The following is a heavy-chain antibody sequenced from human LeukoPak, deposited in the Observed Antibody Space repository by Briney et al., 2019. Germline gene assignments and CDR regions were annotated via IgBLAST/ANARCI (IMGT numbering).Heavy chain of an antibody. D-gene: IGHD4-23*01. J-gene: IGHJ4*02. CDR3: ARVGNDLPYYFDY. Sequence: PGGSLRLSCAASGFTFSSYGMSWVRQAPGKGLEWVSAISGSGGSTYYADSVKGRFTISRDNAKNSLYLQMNSLRAEDTAVYYCARVGNDLPYYFDYWGQGTLVTVSS. CDR2: ISGSGGST. CDR1: GFTFSSYG. V-gene: IGHV3-23*01.